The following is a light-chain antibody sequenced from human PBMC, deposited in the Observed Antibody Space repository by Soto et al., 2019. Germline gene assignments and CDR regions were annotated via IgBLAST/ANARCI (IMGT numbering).Light chain of an antibody. CDR3: LQYHNLWA. CDR2: DAS. V-gene: IGKV3-11*01. CDR1: QSVSSY. Sequence: IVSTQSPATLSLSPGERATLPCRAGQSVSSYLAWYQQKPGQAPRLLIYDASNRATGIPARFSGSGSGTDFTLTISSLEPEDFAVYSCLQYHNLWAFGQGTKVDIK. J-gene: IGKJ1*01.